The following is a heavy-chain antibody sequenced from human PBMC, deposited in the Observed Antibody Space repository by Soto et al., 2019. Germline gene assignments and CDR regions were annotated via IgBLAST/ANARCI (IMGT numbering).Heavy chain of an antibody. CDR1: GGTFSSYA. J-gene: IGHJ6*02. D-gene: IGHD3-10*01. CDR2: IIPIFGTA. V-gene: IGHV1-69*12. Sequence: QVQLVQSGAEVKKPGSSVKVSCKASGGTFSSYAISWVRQAPGHGLEWMGGIIPIFGTANYAQKFQGRVTITADESTSTADMGLSSLRSEDSAVYYCASVADYYGAPQVLYCIDVWGQGTTFTVSS. CDR3: ASVADYYGAPQVLYCIDV.